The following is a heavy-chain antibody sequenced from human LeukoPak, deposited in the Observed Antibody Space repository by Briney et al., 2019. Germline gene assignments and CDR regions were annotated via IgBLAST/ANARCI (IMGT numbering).Heavy chain of an antibody. Sequence: GASVTVSCKASGYTFTSYAMHWVHQAPGQRLEWMGWINAGNGNTKYSQNFLGRVTITRDTSASTAYMELSSLRSEDTAVYYCARQGGGPYSGSPFDYWGQGTLITVSS. CDR3: ARQGGGPYSGSPFDY. CDR1: GYTFTSYA. V-gene: IGHV1-3*01. D-gene: IGHD1-26*01. J-gene: IGHJ4*02. CDR2: INAGNGNT.